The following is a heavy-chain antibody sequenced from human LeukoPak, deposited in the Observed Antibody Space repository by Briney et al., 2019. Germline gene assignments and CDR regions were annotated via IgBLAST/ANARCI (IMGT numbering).Heavy chain of an antibody. CDR1: GFTFSSHG. V-gene: IGHV3-23*01. Sequence: GGSLRLSCAASGFTFSSHGMNWVRQAPGKGLEWVSGISGSGGRTYYADSVKGRFTISRDNAKNSLYLQMNSLRAEDTAVYYCARDPSGWYFVDYWGQGTLVTVSS. CDR2: ISGSGGRT. D-gene: IGHD6-19*01. CDR3: ARDPSGWYFVDY. J-gene: IGHJ4*02.